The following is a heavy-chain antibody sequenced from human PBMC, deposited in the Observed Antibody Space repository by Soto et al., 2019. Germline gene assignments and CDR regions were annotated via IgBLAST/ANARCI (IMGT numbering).Heavy chain of an antibody. V-gene: IGHV4-31*03. CDR2: IYYSGST. CDR1: GGSISSGGYY. J-gene: IGHJ3*02. Sequence: SETLSLTCTVSGGSISSGGYYWSWIRQHPGKGLEWIGYIYYSGSTYYNPSLKSRVTISVDTSKNQFSLKLSSVTAADTAVYYCARFGGVVTAIAAFDIWGQGTMVTVSS. D-gene: IGHD2-21*02. CDR3: ARFGGVVTAIAAFDI.